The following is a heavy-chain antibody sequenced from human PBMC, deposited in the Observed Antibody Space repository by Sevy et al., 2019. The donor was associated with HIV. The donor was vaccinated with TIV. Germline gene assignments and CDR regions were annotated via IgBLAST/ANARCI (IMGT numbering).Heavy chain of an antibody. D-gene: IGHD3-22*01. CDR1: GFTFSSYS. Sequence: GGSLRLSCAASGFTFSSYSMNWVRQAPGKGLEWVSSISSSSSYIYYADSVKGRFTISRDNAKNSLYLQMNSLRAEDMAVYYCARDEGYDSSGYYYDRYFDYWGQGTLVTVSS. CDR3: ARDEGYDSSGYYYDRYFDY. J-gene: IGHJ4*02. CDR2: ISSSSSYI. V-gene: IGHV3-21*01.